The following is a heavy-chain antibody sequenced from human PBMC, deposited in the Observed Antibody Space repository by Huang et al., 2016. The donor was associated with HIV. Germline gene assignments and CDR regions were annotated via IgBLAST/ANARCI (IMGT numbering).Heavy chain of an antibody. CDR3: ARAGGFEI. D-gene: IGHD2-15*01. Sequence: EEHLVESGGGLVQPGGSLRLSCEASGFKFSNYCMQWVRQATGKGMSWVSRMKIEGRTTDYADAVKGRLTISRDNAKNTLYLQMSSLTAEDTAIYYCARAGGFEIWGQGTVVTVSS. CDR2: MKIEGRTT. CDR1: GFKFSNYC. V-gene: IGHV3-74*01. J-gene: IGHJ3*02.